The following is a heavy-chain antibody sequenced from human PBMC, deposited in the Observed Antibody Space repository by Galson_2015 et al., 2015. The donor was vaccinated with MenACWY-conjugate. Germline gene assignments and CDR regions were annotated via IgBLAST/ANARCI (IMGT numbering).Heavy chain of an antibody. CDR3: ASRPYHHDSPISGTDAFDI. V-gene: IGHV5-51*01. CDR2: ISPIDSHT. CDR1: GYNYPDYW. J-gene: IGHJ3*02. Sequence: QSGAEVKKPGDSLTISCQGSGYNYPDYWIGWVRQMPGKGLEWMGIISPIDSHTTYSPPFQGQVTISVDRSISTAYLQWSSLKASDTALYYCASRPYHHDSPISGTDAFDIWGRGTMVTVSS. D-gene: IGHD3-22*01.